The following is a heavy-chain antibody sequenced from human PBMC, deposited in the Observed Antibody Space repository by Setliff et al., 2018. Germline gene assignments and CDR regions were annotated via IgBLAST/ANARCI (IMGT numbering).Heavy chain of an antibody. CDR1: GGSLNTYY. D-gene: IGHD3-3*01. CDR2: TNTSGTT. V-gene: IGHV4-4*07. CDR3: AGGLPGDYDFNCFDT. J-gene: IGHJ5*02. Sequence: PSETLSLTCTVSGGSLNTYYWSWIRQPAGKELEWIGRTNTSGTTRYNPSLRSRATLSVDESMNRFSLNLNSVTAADTAVYYCAGGLPGDYDFNCFDTWGQGALVTVSS.